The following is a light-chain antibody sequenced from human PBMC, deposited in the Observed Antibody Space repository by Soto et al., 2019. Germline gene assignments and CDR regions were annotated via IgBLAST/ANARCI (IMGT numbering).Light chain of an antibody. CDR1: QSISSW. Sequence: DIQMTQSPSTLSASVGDRVTITCLASQSISSWLAWYQQKPGKAPKLLIYDASSLESGVPSRFSGSGSGTEFTLTISSLQPDDFASYYCRRYNSAYTLGQGTKLEIK. CDR2: DAS. J-gene: IGKJ2*01. CDR3: RRYNSAYT. V-gene: IGKV1-5*01.